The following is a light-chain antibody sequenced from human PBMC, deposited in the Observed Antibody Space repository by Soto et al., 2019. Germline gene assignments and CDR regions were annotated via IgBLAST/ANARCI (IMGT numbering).Light chain of an antibody. V-gene: IGKV1-5*03. CDR3: EQYGTYSPT. J-gene: IGKJ1*01. CDR2: KAS. CDR1: QSISDW. Sequence: DIQMTQSPSTLSASVGDRVTIACRASQSISDWVAWYQQKPGKAPKLLIFKASTLESGVPSRFSGSGSGTEFTLTISSLQSDDFATYFCEQYGTYSPTFGQGTKV.